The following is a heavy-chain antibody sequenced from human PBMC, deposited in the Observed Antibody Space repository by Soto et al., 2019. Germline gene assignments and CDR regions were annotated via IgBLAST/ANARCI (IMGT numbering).Heavy chain of an antibody. D-gene: IGHD6-19*01. CDR2: VSHDGRNT. CDR3: AKGGRRWLVTSDFNY. Sequence: VQLVESGGGVVQPGRSLRLSWAASGFTFSDYAMHWVRQAPGKGLEWVVVVSHDGRNTHYADSVKGRFTISRDSSKNTVSLEMTSLRAEDTAVYYCAKGGRRWLVTSDFNYWGQGALVTVSS. V-gene: IGHV3-30*18. CDR1: GFTFSDYA. J-gene: IGHJ4*02.